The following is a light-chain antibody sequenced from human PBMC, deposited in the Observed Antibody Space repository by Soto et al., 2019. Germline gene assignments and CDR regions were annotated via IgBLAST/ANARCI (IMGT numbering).Light chain of an antibody. CDR3: QQRSVWPIT. V-gene: IGKV3-11*01. CDR2: DAS. CDR1: QNIGTS. Sequence: EVGLKQSPAALSLSPGERATLSCRAGQNIGTSLVWSQQKPGQSPRLLIYDASHRATGVPARFSGSGSGTDFTLTISGLEPEDFAVYYCQQRSVWPITFGQGTRLEIK. J-gene: IGKJ5*01.